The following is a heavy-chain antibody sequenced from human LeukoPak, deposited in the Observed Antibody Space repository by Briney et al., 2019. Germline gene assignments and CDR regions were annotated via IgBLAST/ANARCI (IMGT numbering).Heavy chain of an antibody. CDR3: ARGLN. CDR2: IYYSGST. D-gene: IGHD3-22*01. CDR1: GSSISNSDYY. V-gene: IGHV4-39*01. J-gene: IGHJ4*02. Sequence: PSETLSLTCTVSGSSISNSDYYRGWIHQPPGKGLEWIGSIYYSGSTYYNPSLKSRVTISVDTSKNQFSLKLSSVTAADTAVYYCARGLNWGQGTLVTVSS.